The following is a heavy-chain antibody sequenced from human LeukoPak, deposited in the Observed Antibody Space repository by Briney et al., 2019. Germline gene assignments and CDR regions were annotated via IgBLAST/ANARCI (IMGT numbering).Heavy chain of an antibody. CDR3: GRERYDPFFI. V-gene: IGHV3-7*04. CDR1: GCPFSSYC. CDR2: IKQDGSEK. Sequence: PGGSLRLSCAASGCPFSSYCMNWVRQAPGKGLEWVANIKQDGSEKYYVDSVKGRFTISRDNAKNSLYLQMNSLRVEDTAVYYCGRERYDPFFIWGQRTMVTVSS. J-gene: IGHJ3*02.